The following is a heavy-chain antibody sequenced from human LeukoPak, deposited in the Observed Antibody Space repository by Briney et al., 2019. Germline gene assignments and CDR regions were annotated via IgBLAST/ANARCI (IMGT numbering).Heavy chain of an antibody. CDR3: VGYCSSTSCFRYMDV. J-gene: IGHJ6*03. D-gene: IGHD2-2*03. Sequence: PGGSLRLSCAASGFTFDDYGMSWVRQAPGKGLEWVSGINWNGGSTGYADSVKGRFTISRDNAKNSLYLQMNSLRAGDTAVYYCVGYCSSTSCFRYMDVWGKGTTVTISS. CDR1: GFTFDDYG. V-gene: IGHV3-20*04. CDR2: INWNGGST.